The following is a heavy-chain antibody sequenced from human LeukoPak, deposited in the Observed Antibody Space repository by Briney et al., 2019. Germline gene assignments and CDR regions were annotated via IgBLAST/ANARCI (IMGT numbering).Heavy chain of an antibody. CDR3: ARHLNERWSGPTLRWFDP. D-gene: IGHD3-3*01. V-gene: IGHV4-39*01. CDR2: IYYSGST. Sequence: SETLSLTCTVSGGSISSSSYYWGWIRQPPGKGLEWIGSIYYSGSTYYNPSLKSRVTISVDTSKNQFSLKLSSVTAADTAVYYCARHLNERWSGPTLRWFDPWGQGTLVTVSS. J-gene: IGHJ5*02. CDR1: GGSISSSSYY.